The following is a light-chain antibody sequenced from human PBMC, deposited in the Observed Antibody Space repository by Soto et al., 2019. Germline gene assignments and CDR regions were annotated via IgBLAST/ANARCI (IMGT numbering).Light chain of an antibody. CDR2: DVS. Sequence: QSVLTQPASVSGSPGQSITISCTGTSSDVGTYNYVSWYQHRPGKAPKLMIYDVSYRPSGVSNRFSGSKSANTASLTISVLQSEDEAAYYCSSYTTSNTQVFGGGTKLTVL. J-gene: IGLJ3*02. V-gene: IGLV2-14*01. CDR3: SSYTTSNTQV. CDR1: SSDVGTYNY.